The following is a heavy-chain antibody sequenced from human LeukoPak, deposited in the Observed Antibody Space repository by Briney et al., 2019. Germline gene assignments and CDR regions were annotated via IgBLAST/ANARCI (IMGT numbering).Heavy chain of an antibody. Sequence: GGSLRLSCAASGFTFSSYAMSWVRQAPGKGLEWVSAISGSGGSTYYADSVKGRFTISRDNSKNTLYLQMSSLRAEDTALYYCAREYYYDSSDYATFNFDHWGQGTQVTVSS. V-gene: IGHV3-23*01. CDR1: GFTFSSYA. D-gene: IGHD3-22*01. CDR3: AREYYYDSSDYATFNFDH. J-gene: IGHJ4*02. CDR2: ISGSGGST.